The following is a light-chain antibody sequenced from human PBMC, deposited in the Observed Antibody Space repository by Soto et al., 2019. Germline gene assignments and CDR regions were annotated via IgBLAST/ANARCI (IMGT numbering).Light chain of an antibody. V-gene: IGLV1-44*01. CDR2: SNN. J-gene: IGLJ2*01. CDR1: SSNIGSNT. Sequence: QSVLTQPPSASGTPGQRVTISCSGSSSNIGSNTVNWYQQLPGTAPKLLIYSNNQRPSGVPDRFSGSKSGTSASLAISGHHSEDEADYYCAAWDDSLNGVVFGGGTKLTVL. CDR3: AAWDDSLNGVV.